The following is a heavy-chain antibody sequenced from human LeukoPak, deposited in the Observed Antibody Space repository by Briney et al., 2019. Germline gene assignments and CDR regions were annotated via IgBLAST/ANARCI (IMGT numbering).Heavy chain of an antibody. CDR2: VYYSGAT. V-gene: IGHV4-39*01. Sequence: PSETLSLTCIVSGGSIISITCFWGWIRQPPGKGLEWIVSVYYSGATYYNPSLKSRVTISADTSKNQFSLKLTSVTAADTAVYYCASLTYSAMDYWGEGTLVTVSS. J-gene: IGHJ4*02. D-gene: IGHD3-16*01. CDR1: GGSIISITCF. CDR3: ASLTYSAMDY.